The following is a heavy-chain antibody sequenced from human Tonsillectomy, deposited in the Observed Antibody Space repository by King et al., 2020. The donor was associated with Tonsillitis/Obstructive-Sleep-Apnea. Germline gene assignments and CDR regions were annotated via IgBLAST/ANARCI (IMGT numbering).Heavy chain of an antibody. CDR3: ARYTVTFDY. V-gene: IGHV3-66*01. CDR1: GFTASSNN. D-gene: IGHD4-17*01. J-gene: IGHJ4*02. Sequence: VQLVESGGGLVQPGGSLRLSCAAPGFTASSNNMTWVRQAPGKGRGWVSVIISGGTTTYADSLKGRLTISRDNSKNTVYLQMNSLRAEDTAVYYCARYTVTFDYWGQGTLVSVSS. CDR2: IISGGTT.